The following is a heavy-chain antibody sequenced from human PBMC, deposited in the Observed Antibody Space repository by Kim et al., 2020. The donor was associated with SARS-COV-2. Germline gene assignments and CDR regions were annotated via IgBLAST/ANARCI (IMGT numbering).Heavy chain of an antibody. V-gene: IGHV3-33*05. J-gene: IGHJ4*02. Sequence: GGSLRLSCAASGFTFSSYGMHWVRQAPGKGLEWVAVISYDGSNKYYADSVKGRFTISRDNSKNTLYLQMNSLRAEDTAVYYCARRSPRRIAAAGIDYWGQGTLVTVSS. CDR3: ARRSPRRIAAAGIDY. D-gene: IGHD6-13*01. CDR2: ISYDGSNK. CDR1: GFTFSSYG.